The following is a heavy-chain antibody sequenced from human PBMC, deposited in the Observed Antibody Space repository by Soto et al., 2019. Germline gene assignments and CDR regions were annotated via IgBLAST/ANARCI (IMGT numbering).Heavy chain of an antibody. D-gene: IGHD3-22*01. V-gene: IGHV4-31*03. J-gene: IGHJ4*02. CDR2: IYYSGST. CDR3: AGGAGPYYDSSGYHDY. CDR1: GGSISSGGYY. Sequence: SETLSLTCTVSGGSISSGGYYWSWIRQHPGKGLEWIGYIYYSGSTYYNPSLKSRVTISVDTSKNQFSLKLSSVTAADTAVYYCAGGAGPYYDSSGYHDYWGQGTLVTVSS.